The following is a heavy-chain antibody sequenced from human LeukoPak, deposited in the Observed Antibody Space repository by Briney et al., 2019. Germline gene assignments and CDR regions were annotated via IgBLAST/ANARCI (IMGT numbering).Heavy chain of an antibody. CDR2: INHSGST. V-gene: IGHV4-34*01. CDR1: GGSFSGYY. J-gene: IGHJ4*02. Sequence: SETLSLTCAVYGGSFSGYYWSWIRQPPGKGLEWIGEINHSGSTNYNPSLKSRVTISVDTSKNQFSLKLSSVTAADTAVYYCATGENDYGVSIDYWGRGTLVTVSS. CDR3: ATGENDYGVSIDY. D-gene: IGHD4-17*01.